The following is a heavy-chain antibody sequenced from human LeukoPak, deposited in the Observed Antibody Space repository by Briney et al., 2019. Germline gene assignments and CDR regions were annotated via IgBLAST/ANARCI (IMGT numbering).Heavy chain of an antibody. D-gene: IGHD1-26*01. CDR3: AKGLSNPYFYFDY. J-gene: IGHJ4*02. CDR2: IGDNGHPT. V-gene: IGHV3-23*01. CDR1: GFTFSNYA. Sequence: GGSLRLSCAASGFTFSNYAMRWVRQAPGKGLEWVSSIGDNGHPTFYADSVRGRFTISRDNSKNTLYLQMNSLRAEDTAVYYCAKGLSNPYFYFDYWGQGTLVTASS.